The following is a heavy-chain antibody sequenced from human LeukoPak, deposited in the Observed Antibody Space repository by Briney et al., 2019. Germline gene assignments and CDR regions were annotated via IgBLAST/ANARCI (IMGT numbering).Heavy chain of an antibody. CDR2: IYYSGST. CDR3: RRERAGTRVWYFDL. V-gene: IGHV4-39*01. Sequence: SETLSLTCTVSGGSISSSSYYWGWIRQPPGKGLEWIGSIYYSGSTYCNPSLKSRVTISVDTSKNQFSLKLSSVTAADTAVYYCRRERAGTRVWYFDLWGRGTLVTVSS. D-gene: IGHD6-19*01. J-gene: IGHJ2*01. CDR1: GGSISSSSYY.